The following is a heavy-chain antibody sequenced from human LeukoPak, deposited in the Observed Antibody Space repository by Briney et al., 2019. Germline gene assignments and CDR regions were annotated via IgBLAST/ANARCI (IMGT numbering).Heavy chain of an antibody. V-gene: IGHV3-66*01. CDR3: ARGPGTTPGGY. Sequence: GGSLRLSCAASGFTFNRYGMSWVRQAPGMGLEWVSLIYSGGSTQYADSVKGRFTISRDNSKNTLYLQMNSLRTEDTAVYYCARGPGTTPGGYWGQGTLVTVSS. D-gene: IGHD4-17*01. J-gene: IGHJ4*02. CDR2: IYSGGST. CDR1: GFTFNRYG.